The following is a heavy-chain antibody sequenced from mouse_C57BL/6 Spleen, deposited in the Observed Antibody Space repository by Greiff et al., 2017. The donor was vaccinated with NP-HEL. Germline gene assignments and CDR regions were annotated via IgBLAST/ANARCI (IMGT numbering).Heavy chain of an antibody. V-gene: IGHV5-4*01. D-gene: IGHD4-1*02. CDR1: GFTFSSYA. CDR3: ARDPTGTGYYFDY. Sequence: EVKLVESGGGLVKPGGSLKLSCAASGFTFSSYAMSWVRQTPEKRLEWVATISDGGSYTYYPDNVKGRFTISRDNAKNNLYLQMSHLKSEDTAMYYCARDPTGTGYYFDYWGQGTTLTVSS. CDR2: ISDGGSYT. J-gene: IGHJ2*01.